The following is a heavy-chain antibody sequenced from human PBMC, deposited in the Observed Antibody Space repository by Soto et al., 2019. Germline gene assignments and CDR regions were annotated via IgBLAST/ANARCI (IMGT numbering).Heavy chain of an antibody. J-gene: IGHJ4*02. CDR2: ISGSGNTT. V-gene: IGHV3-23*01. CDR3: AKDLSSSWYPKY. CDR1: GFTFSSYA. D-gene: IGHD6-13*01. Sequence: LRLSCAASGFTFSSYAMTWVRRAPGKGLEWVSAISGSGNTTYYADSVKGRFTISRDSSKNTLYLQMNSLRAEDTAVYFCAKDLSSSWYPKYWGQETLVTVSS.